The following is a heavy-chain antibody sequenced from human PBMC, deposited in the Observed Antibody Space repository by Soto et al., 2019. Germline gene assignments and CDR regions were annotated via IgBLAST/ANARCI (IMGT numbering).Heavy chain of an antibody. CDR1: GYRFNNYW. CDR2: IYPGDSDT. J-gene: IGHJ4*02. CDR3: VRDYCSGTTCYEFYY. V-gene: IGHV5-51*01. Sequence: GESLKISSKGSGYRFNNYWIGWVRQMPGKGLEWMGIIYPGDSDTRYSPSFQGQVTISADKSINTAYLQWSSLQASDTAMYYFVRDYCSGTTCYEFYYCSQGTHVTVSS. D-gene: IGHD2-2*01.